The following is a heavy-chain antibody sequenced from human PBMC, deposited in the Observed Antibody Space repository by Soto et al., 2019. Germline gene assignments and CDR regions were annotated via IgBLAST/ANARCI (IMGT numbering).Heavy chain of an antibody. CDR1: GFIFSSYV. J-gene: IGHJ5*02. D-gene: IGHD3-10*02. CDR3: ARDRRGDYVKYTWLAL. V-gene: IGHV3-30*04. Sequence: PVWSLRLSCAASGFIFSSYVMHWFRQAPGKGLEWVAVISYDGSNKYYADSVKGRFTISRDNSENTLYMQMNSLRAEDTAVYYCARDRRGDYVKYTWLALWGKGSPVTVSA. CDR2: ISYDGSNK.